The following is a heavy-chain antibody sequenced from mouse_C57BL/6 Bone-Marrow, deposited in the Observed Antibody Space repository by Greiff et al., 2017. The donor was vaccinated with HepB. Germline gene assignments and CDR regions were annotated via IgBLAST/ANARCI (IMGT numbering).Heavy chain of an antibody. CDR2: ISDGGSYT. V-gene: IGHV5-4*01. D-gene: IGHD5-2*01. CDR3: AREGIRGAY. J-gene: IGHJ3*01. Sequence: VESGGGLVKPGGSLKLSCAASGFTFSSYAMSWVRQTPEKRLEWVATISDGGSYTYYPDNVKGRFTISRDNAKNNLYLQMSHLKSEDTAMYYCAREGIRGAYWGQGTLVTVSA. CDR1: GFTFSSYA.